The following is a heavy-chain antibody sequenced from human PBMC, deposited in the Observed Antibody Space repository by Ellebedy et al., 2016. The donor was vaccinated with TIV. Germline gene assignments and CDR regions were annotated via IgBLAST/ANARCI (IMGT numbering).Heavy chain of an antibody. CDR2: IIPIFGTA. CDR3: ARVAAFGVVMYYFDY. V-gene: IGHV1-69*06. J-gene: IGHJ4*02. CDR1: GGTFSSYA. D-gene: IGHD3-3*01. Sequence: SVKVSXXASGGTFSSYAISWVRQAPGQGLEWMGGIIPIFGTANYAQKFQGRVTITADKSTSTAYMELSSLRSDDTAVYYCARVAAFGVVMYYFDYWGQGTLVTVSS.